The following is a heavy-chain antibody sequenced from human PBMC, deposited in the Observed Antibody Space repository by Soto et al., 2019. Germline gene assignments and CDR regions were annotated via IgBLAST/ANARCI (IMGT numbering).Heavy chain of an antibody. V-gene: IGHV3-30-3*01. Sequence: QVQLVESGGGVVQPGRSLRLSCAASGFSFRSYAMHWVRQAPGKGLEWVAVISYDGGNNYYAESVKGRFIISRDNSKNTRYLQMNSLRAEDTTVYYCASGRDRGWSYYYYYGMDVWGQGTTVTVSS. CDR3: ASGRDRGWSYYYYYGMDV. D-gene: IGHD6-19*01. CDR2: ISYDGGNN. J-gene: IGHJ6*02. CDR1: GFSFRSYA.